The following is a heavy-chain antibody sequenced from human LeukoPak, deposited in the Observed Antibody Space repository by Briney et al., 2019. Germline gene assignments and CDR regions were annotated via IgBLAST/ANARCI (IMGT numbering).Heavy chain of an antibody. D-gene: IGHD2-2*01. Sequence: SETLSLTCTVSDGSISSGGYYWSWIRQHPGKGLEWIEYIYYSGSTYYNPSLKSRVTISVDTSKNQFSLKLSSVTAADTAVYYCARGVVPAARGSAHSWFDPWGQGTLVTVSS. CDR3: ARGVVPAARGSAHSWFDP. CDR1: DGSISSGGYY. V-gene: IGHV4-31*03. CDR2: IYYSGST. J-gene: IGHJ5*02.